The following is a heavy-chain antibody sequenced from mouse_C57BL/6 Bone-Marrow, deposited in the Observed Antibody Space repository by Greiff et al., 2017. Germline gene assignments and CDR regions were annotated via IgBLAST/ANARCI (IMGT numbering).Heavy chain of an antibody. CDR1: GFNIKDDY. V-gene: IGHV14-4*01. CDR2: IDPENGDT. J-gene: IGHJ1*03. CDR3: TTYGSSLWYFDV. Sequence: EVHLVESGAELVRPGASVKLSCTASGFNIKDDYMHWVKQRPEQGLEWIGWIDPENGDTEYASKFQGKATITADTSSNTAYLQLSRLTSEDTAVYYCTTYGSSLWYFDVWGTGTTVTVSS. D-gene: IGHD1-1*01.